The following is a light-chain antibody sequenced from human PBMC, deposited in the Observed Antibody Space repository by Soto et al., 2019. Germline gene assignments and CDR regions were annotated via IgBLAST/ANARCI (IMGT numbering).Light chain of an antibody. Sequence: DIQMTQPPSTLSASVGDRVTITCRASQSISIWLAWYQQKPGKAPKILIYKASSLESGVPSRFSGSGSGTEFTLTISSLQPDDFATYYCQQYNSAPWTFGQGTKVDIK. CDR2: KAS. CDR1: QSISIW. V-gene: IGKV1-5*03. J-gene: IGKJ1*01. CDR3: QQYNSAPWT.